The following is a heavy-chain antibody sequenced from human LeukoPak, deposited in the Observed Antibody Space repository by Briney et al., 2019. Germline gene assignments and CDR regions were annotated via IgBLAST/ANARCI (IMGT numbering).Heavy chain of an antibody. V-gene: IGHV3-53*01. CDR3: ARAWAPAGLYFDY. Sequence: GGSLRLSCAAPVFTVSSNHMTWVRQAPGKGLEWVSVIYSGGSTYYADSVKGRFIISRDNSRNTLYLQMNNLRAEDTAVYYCARAWAPAGLYFDYWGQGTLVTVSS. CDR1: VFTVSSNH. J-gene: IGHJ4*02. CDR2: IYSGGST. D-gene: IGHD2-2*01.